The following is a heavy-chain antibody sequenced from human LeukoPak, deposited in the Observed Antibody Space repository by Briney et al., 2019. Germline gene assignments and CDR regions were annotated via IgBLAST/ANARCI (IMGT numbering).Heavy chain of an antibody. Sequence: ASVKVSCKASGYTFTSYGISWVRQAPGQGLEWMGWISAYNGNTNYAQKLQSRVTMTTDTSTSTAYMELRSLRSDDTAVYYCARASRPGPGLRAFDPWGQGTLVTVSS. CDR1: GYTFTSYG. D-gene: IGHD6-6*01. J-gene: IGHJ5*02. CDR2: ISAYNGNT. CDR3: ARASRPGPGLRAFDP. V-gene: IGHV1-18*01.